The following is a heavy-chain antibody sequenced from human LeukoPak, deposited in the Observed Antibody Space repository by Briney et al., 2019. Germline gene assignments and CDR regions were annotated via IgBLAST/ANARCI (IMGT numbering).Heavy chain of an antibody. CDR1: SEPFSGYY. CDR2: IIHSGST. V-gene: IGHV4-34*12. CDR3: ARVIAARRFPSDY. Sequence: SETLSLTCAVYSEPFSGYYWTWIRQPPGKGLEWIGEIIHSGSTNYNPSLKSRVTISVDTSKNQFSLKLSSVTAADTAVYYCARVIAARRFPSDYWGQGTLVTVSS. J-gene: IGHJ4*02. D-gene: IGHD6-6*01.